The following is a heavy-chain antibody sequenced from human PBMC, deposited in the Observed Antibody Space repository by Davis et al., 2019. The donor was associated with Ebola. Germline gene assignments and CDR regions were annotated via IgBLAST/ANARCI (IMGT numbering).Heavy chain of an antibody. CDR2: IYYSGST. CDR3: ARVRAYYYYYGMDV. CDR1: GGSISSYY. J-gene: IGHJ6*02. D-gene: IGHD4-17*01. Sequence: SETLSLTCTVSGGSISSYYWSWIRQPPGKGLEWIGYIYYSGSTNYNPSLKSRVTISVATSKNQFSLKLSSVTAADTAVYYCARVRAYYYYYGMDVWGQGTTVTVSS. V-gene: IGHV4-59*08.